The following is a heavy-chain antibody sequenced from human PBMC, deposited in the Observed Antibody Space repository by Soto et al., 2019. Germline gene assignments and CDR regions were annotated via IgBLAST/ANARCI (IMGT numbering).Heavy chain of an antibody. CDR1: GFTVSSNY. V-gene: IGHV3-66*01. D-gene: IGHD3-9*01. CDR2: IYSGGST. CDR3: AIVRYIYYDILTGSDYYYDVMDV. J-gene: IGHJ6*02. Sequence: GGSLRLSCAASGFTVSSNYMSWVRQAPGKGLEWVSVIYSGGSTYYADSVKGRFTISRDNSKNTLYLQMNSLRAEDTAVYYCAIVRYIYYDILTGSDYYYDVMDVWGQGTTVTVSS.